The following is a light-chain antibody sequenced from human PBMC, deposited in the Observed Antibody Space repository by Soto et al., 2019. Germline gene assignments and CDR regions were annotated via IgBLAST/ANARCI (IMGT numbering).Light chain of an antibody. V-gene: IGKV3-15*01. CDR1: QSINAH. CDR2: GAS. CDR3: QQYNTWLWT. J-gene: IGKJ1*01. Sequence: EVVMTQCPATVSVSPGERVTLSCRASQSINAHLAWYQQKPGQAPRLLIHGASTRATCIPARFSGSGFGTEFILTISSLQSEDFAVYYCQQYNTWLWTFGQGTKVEIQ.